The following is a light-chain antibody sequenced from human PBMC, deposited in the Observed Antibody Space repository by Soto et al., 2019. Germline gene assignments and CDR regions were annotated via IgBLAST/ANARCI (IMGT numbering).Light chain of an antibody. CDR1: QSVNTY. J-gene: IGKJ4*01. Sequence: EIVLTQSPATLSLSPGERATLSCRASQSVNTYLGWYQQRPGQAPILLIYDASNRATGIPARFSGSGSGTDFTLTISSLEPEDFAVYYCQQRSSWPLTFGGGTKVEI. CDR2: DAS. CDR3: QQRSSWPLT. V-gene: IGKV3-11*01.